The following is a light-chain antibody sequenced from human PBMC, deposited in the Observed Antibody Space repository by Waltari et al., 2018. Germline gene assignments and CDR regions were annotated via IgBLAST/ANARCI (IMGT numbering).Light chain of an antibody. Sequence: QSALTQPASVSGSPGQSITISCIGTSNDIGTYNLFSWYQQHPGKAPKLIIYEGTRRPSGGSDRFSGSRSGNAASLTISGLQTEDEADYYCCSYAGRTTFVLLGGGTKLTVL. CDR1: SNDIGTYNL. V-gene: IGLV2-23*03. CDR3: CSYAGRTTFVL. CDR2: EGT. J-gene: IGLJ2*01.